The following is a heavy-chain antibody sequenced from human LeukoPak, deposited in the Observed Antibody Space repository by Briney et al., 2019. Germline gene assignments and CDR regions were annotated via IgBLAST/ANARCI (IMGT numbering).Heavy chain of an antibody. CDR2: ISYDGSNK. CDR3: ARGRSGSHHFDS. V-gene: IGHV3-30*04. Sequence: SGGSLRLSCAASGFTFSNYAMHWVRQAPGKGLEWVAIISYDGSNKYYADSVKGRFTISRDNSKNMLYLQMNSLRADDTAVYYCARGRSGSHHFDSWGQGTLVTVPS. D-gene: IGHD3-10*01. CDR1: GFTFSNYA. J-gene: IGHJ4*02.